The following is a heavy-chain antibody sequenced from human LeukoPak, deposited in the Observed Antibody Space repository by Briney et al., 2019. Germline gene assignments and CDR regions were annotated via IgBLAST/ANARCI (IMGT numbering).Heavy chain of an antibody. CDR3: ARRIQGMAPYYFDY. CDR2: ISSSSSYI. J-gene: IGHJ4*02. V-gene: IGHV3-21*01. D-gene: IGHD5-24*01. Sequence: GGSLRLSCAASGFTFSSYSMNWVRQAPGEGLEWVSSISSSSSYIYYADSVKGRFTISRDNAKNSLYLQMNSLRAEDTAVYYCARRIQGMAPYYFDYWGQGTLVTVSS. CDR1: GFTFSSYS.